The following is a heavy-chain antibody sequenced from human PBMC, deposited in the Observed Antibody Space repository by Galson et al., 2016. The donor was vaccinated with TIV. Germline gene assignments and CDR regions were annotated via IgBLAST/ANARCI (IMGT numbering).Heavy chain of an antibody. CDR1: GFSFTTYA. V-gene: IGHV1-3*01. CDR3: ARPPYCGGDCYKYDY. Sequence: SVKVSCKASGFSFTTYAMHWVRQAPGQRLEWMGWINAGNGNTKYSQKFQGRVTITRDTFASTAYMELSSLTSADTAVYYCARPPYCGGDCYKYDYWGQGTLVTVSS. CDR2: INAGNGNT. J-gene: IGHJ4*02. D-gene: IGHD2-21*01.